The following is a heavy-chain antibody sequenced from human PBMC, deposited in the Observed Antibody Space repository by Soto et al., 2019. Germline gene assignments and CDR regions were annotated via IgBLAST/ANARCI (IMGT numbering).Heavy chain of an antibody. J-gene: IGHJ4*02. CDR1: RFTVSSYA. D-gene: IGHD2-2*01. CDR3: AKDGYSITRNKPLEY. V-gene: IGHV3-23*01. CDR2: ISVSGGTT. Sequence: GGALRLSCAASRFTVSSYAMCWVRQAPGKGLEWVSAISVSGGTTYYADSVKGRFTISRDNPKDTLYLQTNSLRAEDTAVYYCAKDGYSITRNKPLEYWGQGTPVTVS.